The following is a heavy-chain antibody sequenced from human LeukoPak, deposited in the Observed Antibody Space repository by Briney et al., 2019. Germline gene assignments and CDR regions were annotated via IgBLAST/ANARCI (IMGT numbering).Heavy chain of an antibody. CDR2: MNPNSGNT. CDR1: GYTFTSYD. D-gene: IGHD7-27*01. Sequence: ASVKVSCKASGYTFTSYDINWVRQAAGQGLEWMGWMNPNSGNTGYAQKFQGRVTITADKSTSTAYMELSSLRSEDTAVYYCASSSSGTGDAFDIWGQGTMVTVSS. V-gene: IGHV1-8*01. CDR3: ASSSSGTGDAFDI. J-gene: IGHJ3*02.